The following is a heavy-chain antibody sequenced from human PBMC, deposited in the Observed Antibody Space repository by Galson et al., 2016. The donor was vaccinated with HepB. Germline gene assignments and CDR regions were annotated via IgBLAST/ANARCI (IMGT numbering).Heavy chain of an antibody. Sequence: SETLSLTCDVDGGSFSGYYWSWIRQPPGKGLEWIGEINHSGSTNYNPFLKSRVTISVDTSKNQFSLKLSSVTAADMAIYYCAREIYYYGSGRRRGWFDPWGQGTLVTVSS. CDR2: INHSGST. CDR1: GGSFSGYY. J-gene: IGHJ5*02. V-gene: IGHV4-34*01. CDR3: AREIYYYGSGRRRGWFDP. D-gene: IGHD3-10*01.